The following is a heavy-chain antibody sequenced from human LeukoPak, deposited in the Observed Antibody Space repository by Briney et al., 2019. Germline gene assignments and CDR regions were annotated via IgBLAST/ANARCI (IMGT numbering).Heavy chain of an antibody. CDR1: GFTFSSYA. CDR2: ISGSGGST. D-gene: IGHD3-22*01. Sequence: GGSLRLSCAASGFTFSSYAMSWVRQAPGKGLEWVSAISGSGGSTYYADSVKGRFTISRDNSKNTLYLQMNSLRAEDTAVYYCAKWRYCDSSGYYVFSPLDYWGQGTLVTVSS. CDR3: AKWRYCDSSGYYVFSPLDY. J-gene: IGHJ4*02. V-gene: IGHV3-23*01.